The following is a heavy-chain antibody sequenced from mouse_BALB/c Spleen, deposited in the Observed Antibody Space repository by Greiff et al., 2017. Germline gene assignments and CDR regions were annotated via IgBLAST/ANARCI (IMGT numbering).Heavy chain of an antibody. D-gene: IGHD2-3*01. Sequence: DVMLVESGGGLVQPGGSRKLSCAASGFTFSSFGMHWVRQAPEKGLEWVAYISSGSSTIYYADTVKGRFTISRDNPKNTLFLQMTSLRSEDTAMYYCARWTYDGYYFDYWGQGTTLTVSS. CDR2: ISSGSSTI. J-gene: IGHJ2*01. CDR3: ARWTYDGYYFDY. V-gene: IGHV5-17*02. CDR1: GFTFSSFG.